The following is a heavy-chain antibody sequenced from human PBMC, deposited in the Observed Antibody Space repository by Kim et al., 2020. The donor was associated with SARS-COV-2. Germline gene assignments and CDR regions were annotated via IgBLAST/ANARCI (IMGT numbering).Heavy chain of an antibody. CDR1: GYTFTLYY. V-gene: IGHV1-2*06. CDR3: ARRSGSFDCADY. CDR2: IHPNRGTT. Sequence: ASVKVSCKASGYTFTLYYIYWVRQAPGQGLEWMGRIHPNRGTTDYPQKFQGRVTMTINTSITTAYMELSTLRSDDTAIYYCARRSGSFDCADYWGQGTLVTVSS. D-gene: IGHD3-10*01. J-gene: IGHJ4*02.